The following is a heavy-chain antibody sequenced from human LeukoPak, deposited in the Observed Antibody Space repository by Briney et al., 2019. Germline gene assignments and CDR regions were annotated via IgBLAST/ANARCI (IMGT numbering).Heavy chain of an antibody. CDR3: ARVGYSSPYFDY. Sequence: SETLSLTCTVSGGSISSYYWSWIRQPPGKGLEWIGYIYHSGSTKYNPSLKSRVTISVDTSKNQFSLKLRSVTAADTAVYYCARVGYSSPYFDYWGQGTLVTVSS. CDR1: GGSISSYY. J-gene: IGHJ4*02. CDR2: IYHSGST. D-gene: IGHD6-19*01. V-gene: IGHV4-59*01.